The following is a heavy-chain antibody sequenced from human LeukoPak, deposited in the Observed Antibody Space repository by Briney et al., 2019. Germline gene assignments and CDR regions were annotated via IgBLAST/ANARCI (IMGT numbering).Heavy chain of an antibody. CDR1: GFTFSSYG. J-gene: IGHJ4*02. Sequence: GGSLRLSCAASGFTFSSYGMHWVRQAPGKGLEWVAVISYDGSNKYYADSVKGRFTISRDNSKNTLYLQMNSLRAEDTAVYYCAKDRDFRELWFWGQGTLVTVSS. CDR2: ISYDGSNK. D-gene: IGHD3-10*01. V-gene: IGHV3-30*18. CDR3: AKDRDFRELWF.